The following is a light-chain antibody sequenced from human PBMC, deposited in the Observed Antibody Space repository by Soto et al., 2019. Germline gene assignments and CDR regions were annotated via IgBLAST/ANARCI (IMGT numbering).Light chain of an antibody. CDR3: QQYDNSLCT. Sequence: EIVLTQSPATLSLSPGERATLSCRASQSVDSNYLAWYQQKPGQAPRLLIYAASSRATGIPDRFSGSGSGTDFTLTIGRLEPEDFAVYYCQQYDNSLCTFGQGIKLEIK. J-gene: IGKJ2*02. CDR2: AAS. CDR1: QSVDSNY. V-gene: IGKV3-20*01.